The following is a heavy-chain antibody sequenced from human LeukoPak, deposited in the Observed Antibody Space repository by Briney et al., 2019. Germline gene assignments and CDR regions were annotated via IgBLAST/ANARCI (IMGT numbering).Heavy chain of an antibody. J-gene: IGHJ4*02. Sequence: GGSLRLSCAASGFTFSSYSMNWVRQAPGKGLEWVSSISSSSSYIYYADSVKGRFTISRDNAKNSLYLQMNSLRAEDTAVYYCARDREYYDSSGYYYSLFLLGDDWGQGTLVTVSS. CDR2: ISSSSSYI. CDR3: ARDREYYDSSGYYYSLFLLGDD. D-gene: IGHD3-22*01. V-gene: IGHV3-21*01. CDR1: GFTFSSYS.